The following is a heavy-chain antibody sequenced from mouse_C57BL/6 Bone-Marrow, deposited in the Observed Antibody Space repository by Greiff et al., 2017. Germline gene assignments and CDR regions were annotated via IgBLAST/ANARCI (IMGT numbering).Heavy chain of an antibody. J-gene: IGHJ2*01. CDR1: GFTFSDYY. CDR2: ISNGGGST. D-gene: IGHD2-5*01. Sequence: EVNVVESGGGLVQPGGSLKISCAASGFTFSDYYMYWVRQTPEKRLEWVAYISNGGGSTYYPDNVKGRFTISRDKAKNTLYLQMSRLKSDDTAMYYGARSYYSNNVDYWCQGTTLTVSS. CDR3: ARSYYSNNVDY. V-gene: IGHV5-12*01.